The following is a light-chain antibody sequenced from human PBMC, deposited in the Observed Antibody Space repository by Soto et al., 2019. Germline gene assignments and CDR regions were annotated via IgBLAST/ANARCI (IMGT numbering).Light chain of an antibody. CDR3: MQALQTRT. J-gene: IGKJ3*01. Sequence: DIVMTQSPLSLPVTPGEPASISCRSSQSLLHSNGYKYLDWYLQKPGQSPQLLIYLGSNRASGVLDRFSGICSGIDFTLKFSRLEAEDVGVYYCMQALQTRTFGPGTKGDIK. V-gene: IGKV2-28*01. CDR2: LGS. CDR1: QSLLHSNGYKY.